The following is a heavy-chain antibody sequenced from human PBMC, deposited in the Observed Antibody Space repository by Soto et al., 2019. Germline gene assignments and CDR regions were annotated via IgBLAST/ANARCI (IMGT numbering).Heavy chain of an antibody. D-gene: IGHD6-13*01. V-gene: IGHV3-7*01. J-gene: IGHJ5*02. CDR1: GFTFSDNW. CDR3: ATVPWTAAAS. Sequence: GGSLRLSCAASGFTFSDNWMNWVRQAPGKGLEWVATIKPDGSEQDYVEFVKGRFTISRDNAKNSLYLQMNSLRAEDTAVYYCATVPWTAAASWGQGALVTVSS. CDR2: IKPDGSEQ.